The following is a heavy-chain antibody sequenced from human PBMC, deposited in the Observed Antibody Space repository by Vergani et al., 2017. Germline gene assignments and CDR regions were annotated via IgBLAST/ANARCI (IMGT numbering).Heavy chain of an antibody. V-gene: IGHV3-21*01. D-gene: IGHD2-2*01. CDR1: GFTFSSYS. Sequence: EVQLVESGGGLVKPGGSLRLSCAASGFTFSSYSMNWVRQAPGKGLEWVSSISSSSSYIYYADSVKGRYTSSRDNAKNSLYLQKNSLRAEDTAVYYCAREVTSVVVPAAPIDYWGQGRLVTVSS. J-gene: IGHJ4*02. CDR2: ISSSSSYI. CDR3: AREVTSVVVPAAPIDY.